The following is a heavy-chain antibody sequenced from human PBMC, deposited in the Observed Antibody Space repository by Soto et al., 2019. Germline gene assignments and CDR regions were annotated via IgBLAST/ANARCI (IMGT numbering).Heavy chain of an antibody. CDR3: AKDNQYSPRYSVLFDY. D-gene: IGHD5-12*01. Sequence: PGGSLRLSCAASGFTFSSYAMSWVHQAPGKGLEWVSAISGSGGSTYYADSVKGRFTISRDNSKNTLYLQMNSLRAEDTAVYYCAKDNQYSPRYSVLFDYWGQGTLVTVSS. CDR2: ISGSGGST. CDR1: GFTFSSYA. V-gene: IGHV3-23*01. J-gene: IGHJ4*02.